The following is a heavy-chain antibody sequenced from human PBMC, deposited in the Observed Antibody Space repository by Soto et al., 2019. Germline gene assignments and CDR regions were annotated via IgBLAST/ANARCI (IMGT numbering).Heavy chain of an antibody. V-gene: IGHV1-46*01. CDR3: ARDGYCSGGSCSGWFDP. J-gene: IGHJ5*02. Sequence: GASVKVSCKASGYTFTSYYMHWVRQAPGQGLGWMGIINPSGGSTSYAQKFQGRVTMTRDTSTSTVYMELSSLRSEDTAVYYCARDGYCSGGSCSGWFDPWGQGTLVTVSS. CDR2: INPSGGST. CDR1: GYTFTSYY. D-gene: IGHD2-15*01.